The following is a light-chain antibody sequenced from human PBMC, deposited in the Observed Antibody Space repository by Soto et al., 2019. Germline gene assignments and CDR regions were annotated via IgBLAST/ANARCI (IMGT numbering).Light chain of an antibody. CDR1: SSDVGGYNY. J-gene: IGLJ1*01. V-gene: IGLV2-14*01. CDR3: SSYTSSSTLYV. Sequence: QSVLTQPASVSGSPGQSITISCTGTSSDVGGYNYVSLYQQHPGKAPKLMIYDVSNMPSGVSIRFSGSKSGTTASLTISGLNAEDEADYYCSSYTSSSTLYVFGTGTTVPVL. CDR2: DVS.